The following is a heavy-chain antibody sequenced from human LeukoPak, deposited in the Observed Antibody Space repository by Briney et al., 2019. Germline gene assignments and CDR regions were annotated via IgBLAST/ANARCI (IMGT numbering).Heavy chain of an antibody. CDR2: ISYDRSNK. V-gene: IGHV3-30-3*01. D-gene: IGHD5-24*01. CDR1: GFRFSSYA. J-gene: IGHJ4*02. CDR3: ARDSAWEWLPDYYFDY. Sequence: GGSLRLSCAASGFRFSSYAMHWVRQAPGKGLEWVAVISYDRSNKYYADSVKGRFTISRDNSKNTLYLQMNSLRAEDTAVYYCARDSAWEWLPDYYFDYWGQGTLVTVSS.